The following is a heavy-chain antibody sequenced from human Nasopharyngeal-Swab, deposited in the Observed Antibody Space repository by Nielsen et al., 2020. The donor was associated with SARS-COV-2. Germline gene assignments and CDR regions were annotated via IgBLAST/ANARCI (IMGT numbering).Heavy chain of an antibody. CDR2: VNPNSGDT. Sequence: WVRQAPGQGLEWMGRVNPNSGDTIYAQEFQGRVTMTGDTSIGTAYMELRRLISDDTAGYYCVRDDGGVPGIPETGPPGAFWGQGTLVTVSS. D-gene: IGHD6-13*01. V-gene: IGHV1-2*06. CDR3: VRDDGGVPGIPETGPPGAF. J-gene: IGHJ4*02.